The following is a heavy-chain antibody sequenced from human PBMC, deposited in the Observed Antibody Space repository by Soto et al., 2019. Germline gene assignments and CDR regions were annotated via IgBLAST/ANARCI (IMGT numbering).Heavy chain of an antibody. CDR1: SGSISSSNW. D-gene: IGHD3-22*01. CDR2: IYHSGST. J-gene: IGHJ6*03. CDR3: ATRDPGGGYYSYYYYYMDV. Sequence: SETLSLTCAVSSGSISSSNWWSWVRQPPGKGLEWIGEIYHSGSTNYNPSLKSRVTISVDKSKNQFSLKLSSVTAADTAVYYCATRDPGGGYYSYYYYYMDVWGKGTTVTVSS. V-gene: IGHV4-4*02.